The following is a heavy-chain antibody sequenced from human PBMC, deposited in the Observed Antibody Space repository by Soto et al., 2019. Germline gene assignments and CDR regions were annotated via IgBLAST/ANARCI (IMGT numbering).Heavy chain of an antibody. CDR3: ARDWNGMDV. D-gene: IGHD3-3*01. Sequence: QVQLVESGGGVVQPGRSLRLSCAASGFTFSSYGIHWVRQAPGKGLGWVAVIWYDGSNKYYADSVKGRFSISRDNSKNTVHLQMNSLTAEDTAEYHCARDWNGMDVWGQGTTVTVSS. J-gene: IGHJ6*02. CDR1: GFTFSSYG. CDR2: IWYDGSNK. V-gene: IGHV3-33*01.